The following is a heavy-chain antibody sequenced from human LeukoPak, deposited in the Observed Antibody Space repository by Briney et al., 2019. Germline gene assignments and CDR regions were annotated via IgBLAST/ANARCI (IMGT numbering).Heavy chain of an antibody. J-gene: IGHJ4*02. CDR2: ISYDGSNK. D-gene: IGHD3-3*01. CDR1: GFTFSSYA. CDR3: ARDGTYYDFWSGYSV. V-gene: IGHV3-30-3*01. Sequence: PGGSLRLSCAASGFTFSSYAMHWVRQASGKGLEWVAVISYDGSNKYYADSVKGRFTISRDNSKNTLYLQMNSPRAEDTAVYYCARDGTYYDFWSGYSVWGQGTLVTVSS.